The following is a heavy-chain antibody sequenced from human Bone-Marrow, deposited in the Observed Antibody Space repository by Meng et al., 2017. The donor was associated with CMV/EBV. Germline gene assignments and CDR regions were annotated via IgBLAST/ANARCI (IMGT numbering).Heavy chain of an antibody. CDR2: MNLNSGYA. CDR3: ARGWGSNDY. J-gene: IGHJ4*02. CDR1: GYTFTSYD. D-gene: IGHD7-27*01. V-gene: IGHV1-8*01. Sequence: ASVKVSCKASGYTFTSYDINWVRQAPGQGLVWMGWMNLNSGYAGSAQKFQGIVTMTRDTSISTAYMELSSLRSEDTAVYYCARGWGSNDYWGQGTLVTVSS.